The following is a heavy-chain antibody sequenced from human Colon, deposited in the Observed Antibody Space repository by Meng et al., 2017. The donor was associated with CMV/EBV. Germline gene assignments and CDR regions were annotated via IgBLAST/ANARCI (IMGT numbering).Heavy chain of an antibody. CDR1: GFTFSNYA. CDR2: ISDSGRSR. J-gene: IGHJ3*02. D-gene: IGHD6-13*01. Sequence: GESLKISCAASGFTFSNYAMSWVRQAPGKGLEWVSVISDSGRSRYHAGSVKGRFTISRDNSKNTLYLQMNSLSAEDTAVYYCAKDHLVDFYSSSWYLWLGGFDMWGQGTMVTVSS. V-gene: IGHV3-23*01. CDR3: AKDHLVDFYSSSWYLWLGGFDM.